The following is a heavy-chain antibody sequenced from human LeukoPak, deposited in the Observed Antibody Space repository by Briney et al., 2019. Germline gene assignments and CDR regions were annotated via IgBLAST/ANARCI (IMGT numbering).Heavy chain of an antibody. V-gene: IGHV3-30*02. CDR3: AKDSKYQLLGDV. D-gene: IGHD2-2*01. J-gene: IGHJ6*04. Sequence: GGSLRLSCAASGFTFSSYGMHWVRQAPGKGLEWVAFIRYDGSNKYYADSVKGRFTVSRDNSKNTLYLQMNSLRAEDTAVYYCAKDSKYQLLGDVWGKGTTVTVSS. CDR2: IRYDGSNK. CDR1: GFTFSSYG.